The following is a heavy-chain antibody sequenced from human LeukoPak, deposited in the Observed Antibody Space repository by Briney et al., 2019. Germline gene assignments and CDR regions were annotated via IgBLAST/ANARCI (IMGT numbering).Heavy chain of an antibody. V-gene: IGHV3-7*01. D-gene: IGHD6-13*01. Sequence: PGGSLRLSCAASGSSFSSFWMTWVRQAPGKGLEWVANINQHGSVTHYVDSAKGRFTISRDNAKNSLYLQMSSLRAEDTAVYYCPTSDDAAGGPYWGQGTLVTVSS. CDR2: INQHGSVT. CDR3: PTSDDAAGGPY. CDR1: GSSFSSFW. J-gene: IGHJ4*02.